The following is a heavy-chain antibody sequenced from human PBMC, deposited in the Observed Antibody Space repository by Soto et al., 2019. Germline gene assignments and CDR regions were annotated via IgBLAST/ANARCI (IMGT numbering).Heavy chain of an antibody. CDR3: ARRLGYGYKSSWAGMEI. D-gene: IGHD2-15*01. V-gene: IGHV5-51*01. Sequence: GEALKSSCTSYGFSFTSYWISWVRQLPGKGLEWVGIIYPGNSDTLYGPSFQGQVSISADRSMNTAYLQWSGLRASDTATYYCARRLGYGYKSSWAGMEIWGLGTTVTVSS. CDR1: GFSFTSYW. J-gene: IGHJ6*02. CDR2: IYPGNSDT.